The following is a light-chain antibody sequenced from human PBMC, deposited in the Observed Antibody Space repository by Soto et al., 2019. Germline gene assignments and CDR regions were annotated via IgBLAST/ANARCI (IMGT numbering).Light chain of an antibody. J-gene: IGKJ1*01. Sequence: DIQMTQPPSAMSASVGDRVTITCRASQGIGIRLAWFQQKPGKVPKRLIYDASTLQSGVPSRFSGSGSGTEFTLTISGLQPEDFATYYCLQHNVYPRTFGQGTKVEIK. CDR1: QGIGIR. V-gene: IGKV1-17*03. CDR2: DAS. CDR3: LQHNVYPRT.